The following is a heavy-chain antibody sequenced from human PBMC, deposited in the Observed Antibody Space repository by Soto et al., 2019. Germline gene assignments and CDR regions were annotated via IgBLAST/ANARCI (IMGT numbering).Heavy chain of an antibody. CDR1: GYTFTSYD. Sequence: ASVKVSCKASGYTFTSYDINWVRHATGQGLEWMGWMNPNSGNTGYAQKFQGRVTMTRNASISTAYMELSSLRSEDTAVYYCARVRLRRGSSWFDPWGQGTLVTVSS. CDR3: ARVRLRRGSSWFDP. V-gene: IGHV1-8*01. D-gene: IGHD3-16*01. J-gene: IGHJ5*02. CDR2: MNPNSGNT.